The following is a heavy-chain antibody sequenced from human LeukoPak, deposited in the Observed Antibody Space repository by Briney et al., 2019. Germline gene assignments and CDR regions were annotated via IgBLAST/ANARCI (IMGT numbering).Heavy chain of an antibody. CDR3: ARDMGSSWYSIDY. CDR2: INPNSGGT. CDR1: GGTFSSYA. D-gene: IGHD6-13*01. J-gene: IGHJ4*02. Sequence: ASVKVSCKASGGTFSSYAISWVRQAPGQGLEWMGWINPNSGGTNYAQKFQGWVTMTRDTSISTAYMELSRLRSDDTAVYYCARDMGSSWYSIDYWGQGTLVTVSS. V-gene: IGHV1-2*04.